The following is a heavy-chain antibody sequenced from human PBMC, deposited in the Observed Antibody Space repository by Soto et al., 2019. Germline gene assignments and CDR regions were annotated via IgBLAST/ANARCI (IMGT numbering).Heavy chain of an antibody. V-gene: IGHV1-2*04. CDR3: ARVSGSIAVAATGAFDI. CDR1: GGTFSSYA. J-gene: IGHJ3*02. Sequence: ASVKVSCKASGGTFSSYAISWVRQAPGQGLEWMGWIIPNSGTTNYAQKFQGWVTMTRDTSISTAYMELSRLRSDDTAVYYCARVSGSIAVAATGAFDIWGQGTMVTVSS. CDR2: IIPNSGTT. D-gene: IGHD6-19*01.